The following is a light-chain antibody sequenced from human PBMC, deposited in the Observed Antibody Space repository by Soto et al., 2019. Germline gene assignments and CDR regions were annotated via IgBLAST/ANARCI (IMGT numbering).Light chain of an antibody. Sequence: EIVLTQSPVTLSLSPGERATLSCRASQSVGRDLAWYQHKPGQAPTLLIQDASDRATGIPARFSGSGSGTDFTLTISSLEAEAFAVYYWQQRSSWPPVLTFGGGNKVEIK. CDR3: QQRSSWPPVLT. V-gene: IGKV3-11*01. CDR1: QSVGRD. CDR2: DAS. J-gene: IGKJ4*01.